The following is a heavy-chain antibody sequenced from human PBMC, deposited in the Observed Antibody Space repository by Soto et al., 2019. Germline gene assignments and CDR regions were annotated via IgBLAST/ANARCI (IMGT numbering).Heavy chain of an antibody. V-gene: IGHV3-33*01. D-gene: IGHD1-26*01. CDR2: IWYDGSNK. J-gene: IGHJ4*02. CDR3: ARGEVTPPYCFDD. Sequence: PXGSLRLSFAASGFTFSSYCMHWVRQAPGKGLEWVAVIWYDGSNKYYADSVKGRFTISRDNSKNTLYLQMNSLRAEDTAVYYCARGEVTPPYCFDDWGQGTLVTVSS. CDR1: GFTFSSYC.